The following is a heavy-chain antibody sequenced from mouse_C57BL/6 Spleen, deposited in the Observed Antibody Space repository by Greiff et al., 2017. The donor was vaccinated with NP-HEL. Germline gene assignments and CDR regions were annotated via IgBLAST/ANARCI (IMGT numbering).Heavy chain of an antibody. Sequence: VQLQQSGPELVKPGASVKISCKASGYAFSSSWMNWVKQRPGKGLEWIGRIYPGDGDTNYNGKFKGKATLTADKSSSTAYMQLSSLTSEDSAVYFCARGGEDAMDYWGQGTSVTVSS. CDR3: ARGGEDAMDY. J-gene: IGHJ4*01. CDR2: IYPGDGDT. CDR1: GYAFSSSW. V-gene: IGHV1-82*01.